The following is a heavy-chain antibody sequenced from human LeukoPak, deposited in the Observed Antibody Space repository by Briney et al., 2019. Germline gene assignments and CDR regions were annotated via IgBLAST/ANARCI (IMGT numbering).Heavy chain of an antibody. CDR1: AFSVSTSD. Sequence: GRCLRPSRAAAAFSVSTSDTSWVSQEPGMGLEWVSCSSGSTGAISYADSVKGRFTISRDNANSALYLQMNSLRVEDTAVYYCARRFDLWGQGTLVTVSS. CDR2: SSGSTGAI. J-gene: IGHJ5*02. V-gene: IGHV3-48*01. CDR3: ARRFDL.